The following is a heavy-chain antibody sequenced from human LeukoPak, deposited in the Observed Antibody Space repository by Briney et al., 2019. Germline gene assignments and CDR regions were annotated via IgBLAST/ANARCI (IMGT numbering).Heavy chain of an antibody. CDR3: NYYYYGMDV. CDR2: INHSGST. V-gene: IGHV4-34*01. Sequence: SETLSLTCAVYGVSFSGYYWSRIRQPPGKGLEWIGEINHSGSTNYNPSLKSRVTISVDASKNQFSLKLSSVTAADTAVYYCNYYYYGMDVWGQGTTVTVSS. J-gene: IGHJ6*02. CDR1: GVSFSGYY.